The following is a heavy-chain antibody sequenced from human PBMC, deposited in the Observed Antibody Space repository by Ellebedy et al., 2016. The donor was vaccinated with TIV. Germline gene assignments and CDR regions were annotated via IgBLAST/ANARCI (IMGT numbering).Heavy chain of an antibody. CDR1: GFTFSSYW. Sequence: GESLKISCAASGFTFSSYWMHWVRQSPGKGLMWVSRIKSDGGTPTYADSVKGRLAISRDNAKNTLYLQVHSLRAEDTAVYYCARGRYYGMDVWGQGTTVTVSS. V-gene: IGHV3-74*01. CDR3: ARGRYYGMDV. J-gene: IGHJ6*02. CDR2: IKSDGGTP.